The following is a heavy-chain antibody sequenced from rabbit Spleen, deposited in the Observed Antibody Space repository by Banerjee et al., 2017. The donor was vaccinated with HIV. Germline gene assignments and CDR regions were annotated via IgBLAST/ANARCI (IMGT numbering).Heavy chain of an antibody. CDR2: IVPIFGVT. V-gene: IGHV1S7*01. Sequence: QLKETGGGLVTPGGNLTLTCTASGFDFSTYSMSWVRQAPGKGLEWIGYIVPIFGVTYYANWVNGRFTISSHDAQNTVSLQLNSLTAADTATYFCVREAGYGGYGDANLWGPGTLVTVS. D-gene: IGHD6-1*01. CDR1: GFDFSTYS. CDR3: VREAGYGGYGDANL. J-gene: IGHJ4*01.